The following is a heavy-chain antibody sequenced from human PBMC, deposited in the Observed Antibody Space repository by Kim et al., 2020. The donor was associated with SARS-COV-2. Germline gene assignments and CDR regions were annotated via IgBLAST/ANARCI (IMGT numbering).Heavy chain of an antibody. D-gene: IGHD2-2*02. J-gene: IGHJ5*02. CDR3: ARRGSGGPATAIFDP. V-gene: IGHV4-39*01. Sequence: PALKSRVFVSVDTSKNQFSLGGSSVTAADTAVYYCARRGSGGPATAIFDPWGQGTLVTVSS.